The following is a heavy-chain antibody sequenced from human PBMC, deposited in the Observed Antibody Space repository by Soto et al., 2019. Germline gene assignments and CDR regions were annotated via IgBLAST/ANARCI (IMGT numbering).Heavy chain of an antibody. Sequence: QVQLQESGPGLVKPSETLSLTCTVSGVSVRSGSYYWSWIRQPPGKGLEWIGDINYNENANYNPSLNSRVSISLDTSKNQVSLTMRSVSAADTAVYYCARDGHIRYDYGYWGQGTLVTVSS. CDR3: ARDGHIRYDYGY. J-gene: IGHJ4*02. V-gene: IGHV4-61*01. D-gene: IGHD5-12*01. CDR1: GVSVRSGSYY. CDR2: INYNENA.